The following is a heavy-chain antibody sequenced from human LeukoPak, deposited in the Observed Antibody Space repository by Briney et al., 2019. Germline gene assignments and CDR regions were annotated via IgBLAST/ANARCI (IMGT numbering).Heavy chain of an antibody. CDR1: GFTFSSYW. V-gene: IGHV3-74*01. Sequence: GGSLRLSCTASGFTFSSYWMHWVRQAPGKGLVWVSRINSDGSSTSYADSVKGRFTISRDNAKNTLYLQMNSLRAEDTAVYYCARDDVVHPDYMDVWGKGTTVTVSS. CDR2: INSDGSST. J-gene: IGHJ6*03. D-gene: IGHD2-15*01. CDR3: ARDDVVHPDYMDV.